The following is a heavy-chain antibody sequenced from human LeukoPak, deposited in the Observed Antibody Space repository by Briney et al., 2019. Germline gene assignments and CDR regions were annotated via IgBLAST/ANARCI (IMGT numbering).Heavy chain of an antibody. Sequence: PGGSLRLSCAASGFTFRTYWMTWVRQAPGKGLEWVANLNPDGSDIYYVDSVKGRFTISRDNAKNSLYLQMNSLRVEDTAVYYYARDAYSYASESWGQGTLVTVSS. D-gene: IGHD5-18*01. CDR2: LNPDGSDI. CDR1: GFTFRTYW. J-gene: IGHJ5*02. CDR3: ARDAYSYASES. V-gene: IGHV3-7*01.